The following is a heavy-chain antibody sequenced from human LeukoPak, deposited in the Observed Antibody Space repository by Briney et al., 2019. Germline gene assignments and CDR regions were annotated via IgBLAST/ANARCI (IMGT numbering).Heavy chain of an antibody. V-gene: IGHV3-30*04. D-gene: IGHD3-22*01. CDR1: GFTFSSYA. Sequence: PGGSLRLSCAASGFTFSSYAMHWVRQAPGKGLEWVAVISYDGSNKYYADSVKGRFTISRDNSKNTLYLQMNSLRAEDTAVYYCARDLLYCYDSSGYGDYWGQGTLVTVSS. CDR3: ARDLLYCYDSSGYGDY. CDR2: ISYDGSNK. J-gene: IGHJ4*02.